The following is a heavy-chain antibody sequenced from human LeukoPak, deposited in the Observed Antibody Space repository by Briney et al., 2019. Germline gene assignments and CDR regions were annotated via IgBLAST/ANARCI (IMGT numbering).Heavy chain of an antibody. V-gene: IGHV1-18*01. CDR2: IITYNGNT. J-gene: IGHJ4*02. CDR1: GYSFTNYG. Sequence: ASVKVSCKASGYSFTNYGISWVRQAPGQGLEWMGYIITYNGNTNYAQKVQGRVTMTTDTSTSTAYMELRSLRSDDTAVYYCARFPLGGYSGYDYVGYFDYWGQGTLVTVSS. CDR3: ARFPLGGYSGYDYVGYFDY. D-gene: IGHD5-12*01.